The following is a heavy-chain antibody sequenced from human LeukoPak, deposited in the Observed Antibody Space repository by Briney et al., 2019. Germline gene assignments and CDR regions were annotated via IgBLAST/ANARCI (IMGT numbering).Heavy chain of an antibody. V-gene: IGHV4-59*01. J-gene: IGHJ4*02. CDR2: IYYSGST. CDR3: ARTPGGSYSYHTFDY. CDR1: GGSISSYY. D-gene: IGHD1-26*01. Sequence: SETLSLTCTVSGGSISSYYWSWIRQPPGKGLEWIGYIYYSGSTNYNPSLKSRVTMSVDTSKNQFSLKLSSVTAADTAVYYCARTPGGSYSYHTFDYWGQGTLVTVSS.